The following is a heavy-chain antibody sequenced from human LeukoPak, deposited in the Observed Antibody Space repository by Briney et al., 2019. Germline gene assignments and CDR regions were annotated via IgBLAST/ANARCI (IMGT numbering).Heavy chain of an antibody. J-gene: IGHJ5*02. D-gene: IGHD5-24*01. Sequence: SVKVSCKASGGTFSNYPIIWVRQAPGRGLEWLGGIIPIYGTANYAQMFQGRITLTAHESTATAYMELTSLTSDGTAMYFCATHSGGYNYWWFDIWGQGTLVTVSS. CDR3: ATHSGGYNYWWFDI. V-gene: IGHV1-69*01. CDR2: IIPIYGTA. CDR1: GGTFSNYP.